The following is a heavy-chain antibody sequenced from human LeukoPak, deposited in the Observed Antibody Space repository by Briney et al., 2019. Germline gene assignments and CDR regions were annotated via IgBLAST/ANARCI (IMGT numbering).Heavy chain of an antibody. CDR2: INHSGDT. V-gene: IGHV4-34*08. Sequence: GSLRLSCAASGFTFSSYEMNWIRQPPGKGLEWIGEINHSGDTNYNPPLKSRVTISVDTSRNQFSLNLTSVTAADTAVYYCATMSSTTRYYYYYYGTDVWGHGTTVTVSS. J-gene: IGHJ6*02. D-gene: IGHD1-1*01. CDR1: GFTFSSYE. CDR3: ATMSSTTRYYYYYYGTDV.